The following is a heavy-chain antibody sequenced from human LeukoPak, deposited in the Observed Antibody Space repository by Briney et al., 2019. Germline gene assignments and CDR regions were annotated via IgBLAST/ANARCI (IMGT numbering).Heavy chain of an antibody. CDR1: GGSVSSTSYY. Sequence: SETLSLTCTVSGGSVSSTSYYWGWIRQPPGKGLEWIGSIYYSGTTYYNPSLKSRVTISVDTSKNQFSLKLSSVTAADTAVYYRARGAIHYYYYYMDVWGKGTTVTVSS. V-gene: IGHV4-39*07. CDR3: ARGAIHYYYYYMDV. CDR2: IYYSGTT. J-gene: IGHJ6*03.